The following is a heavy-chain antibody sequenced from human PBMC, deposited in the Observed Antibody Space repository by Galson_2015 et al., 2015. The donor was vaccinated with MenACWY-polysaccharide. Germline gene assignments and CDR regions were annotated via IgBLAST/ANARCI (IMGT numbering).Heavy chain of an antibody. CDR2: ISGSSSTI. Sequence: SLRLSCAASGFTFSTYSTTWVRQAPGKGLEWVSYISGSSSTIYYADSVKGRFTISRDNAKNSLYLQMDSLRDDDTAVYYCARDVKVVAARDASDIWGQGTMVTVSS. J-gene: IGHJ3*02. D-gene: IGHD2-15*01. CDR1: GFTFSTYS. V-gene: IGHV3-48*02. CDR3: ARDVKVVAARDASDI.